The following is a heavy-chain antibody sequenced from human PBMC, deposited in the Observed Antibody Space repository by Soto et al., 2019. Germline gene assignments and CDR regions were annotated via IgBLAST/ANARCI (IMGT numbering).Heavy chain of an antibody. J-gene: IGHJ4*02. CDR2: ISYDVTNK. CDR1: GFSFSSYG. D-gene: IGHD6-19*01. Sequence: QVQLVESGGGVVQPGRSLRLSCAASGFSFSSYGMHWVRQDPGEGLEWVAVISYDVTNKYYADSVKGRFTISRDNSKNTLYLQMNSLRAEDTAVYYCAKDLRIAVAGTDYFDSWGQGTLVTVSS. CDR3: AKDLRIAVAGTDYFDS. V-gene: IGHV3-30*18.